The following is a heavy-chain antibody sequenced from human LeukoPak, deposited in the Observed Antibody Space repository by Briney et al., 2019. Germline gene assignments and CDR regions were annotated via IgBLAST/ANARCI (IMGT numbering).Heavy chain of an antibody. V-gene: IGHV4-39*01. J-gene: IGHJ4*02. CDR2: IYYSGST. D-gene: IGHD2-15*01. CDR1: GGSISSSSYY. CDR3: ARQSQDIVERGPVY. Sequence: PSETLSLTCTVSGGSISSSSYYWGWIRQPPGKGLEWIGGIYYSGSTYYNPSLKSRVTISVDTSKNQFSLKLSSVTAADTAVYYCARQSQDIVERGPVYWGQGTLVTVSS.